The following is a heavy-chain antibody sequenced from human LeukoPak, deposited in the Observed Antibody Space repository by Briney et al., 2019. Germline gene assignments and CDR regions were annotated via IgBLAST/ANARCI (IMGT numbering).Heavy chain of an antibody. CDR3: ARGRQWSDY. D-gene: IGHD6-19*01. J-gene: IGHJ4*02. CDR2: ISYDGSNK. CDR1: GFTFSRYA. V-gene: IGHV3-30*04. Sequence: PGGSLRLSCAASGFTFSRYAIHWVRQAPGKGLEWVAVISYDGSNKYYADSVKGRFTISRDNSENTVYLQMNSLRVEDTAVYYCARGRQWSDYWGQGTLVTVSS.